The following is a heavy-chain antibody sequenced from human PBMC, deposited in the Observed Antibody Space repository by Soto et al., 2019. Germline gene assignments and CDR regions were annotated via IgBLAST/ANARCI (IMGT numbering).Heavy chain of an antibody. J-gene: IGHJ4*02. D-gene: IGHD2-2*01. V-gene: IGHV3-15*07. CDR3: TTEHNSMGGAMPIFDY. Sequence: GGSLRLSCGASGFTFSNAWMNWVRQAPGKGLEWVGRIKSKPNGGTTGYAAPVKGRFTISRDGSKNTLYLQMNSLKTEDTAVYYCTTEHNSMGGAMPIFDYWGQGTLVTVSS. CDR1: GFTFSNAW. CDR2: IKSKPNGGTT.